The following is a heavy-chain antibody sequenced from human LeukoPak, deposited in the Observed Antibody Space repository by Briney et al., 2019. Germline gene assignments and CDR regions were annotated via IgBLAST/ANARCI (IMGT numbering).Heavy chain of an antibody. CDR2: INPNSGGT. CDR1: GYTFTGYY. Sequence: ASVKVSCKASGYTFTGYYMHWVRQAPGQGLEWMGWINPNSGGTNYAQKFQGRVTMTRDTSISTAYMELSRLRSYDTAVYYCARDQYYDFWSGYSYYYYGMDVWGQGTTVTVSS. D-gene: IGHD3-3*01. V-gene: IGHV1-2*02. J-gene: IGHJ6*02. CDR3: ARDQYYDFWSGYSYYYYGMDV.